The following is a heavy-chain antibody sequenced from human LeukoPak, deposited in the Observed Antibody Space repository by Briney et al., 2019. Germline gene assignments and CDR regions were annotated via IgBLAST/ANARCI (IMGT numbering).Heavy chain of an antibody. CDR2: ISSNGGST. D-gene: IGHD3-9*01. J-gene: IGHJ4*02. CDR1: GFTFSSYA. V-gene: IGHV3-64*01. Sequence: GGSLRPSCAASGFTFSSYAMHWVRQAPGKGLEYVSAISSNGGSTYYANSVKGRFTISRDNSKNTLYLQMGSLRAEDMAVYYCATLDLTLDYWGQGTLVTVSS. CDR3: ATLDLTLDY.